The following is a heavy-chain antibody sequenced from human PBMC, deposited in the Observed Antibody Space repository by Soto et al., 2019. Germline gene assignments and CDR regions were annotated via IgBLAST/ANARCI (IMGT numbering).Heavy chain of an antibody. CDR3: ARDNRGYSSSSSFDY. CDR2: ISSSSSTI. D-gene: IGHD6-6*01. V-gene: IGHV3-48*02. Sequence: GGSLRLSCAASGFTFSSYSMNWVRQAPGKGLEWVSYISSSSSTIYYADSVKGRFTISRDNAKNSLYLQMNSLRDEGTAVYYCARDNRGYSSSSSFDYWGQGTLVTVSS. CDR1: GFTFSSYS. J-gene: IGHJ4*02.